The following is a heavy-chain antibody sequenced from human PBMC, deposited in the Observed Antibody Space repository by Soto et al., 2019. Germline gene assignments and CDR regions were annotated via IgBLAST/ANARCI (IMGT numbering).Heavy chain of an antibody. CDR3: VRHQSGYDYGLTHFDY. D-gene: IGHD5-12*01. Sequence: SETLSLTCTVSGGSFKSDYWSWVRQPPGKGLEWIGYIGYSGSTNYKSSLKSRVTISVDTSKSQFSLRLSSVTAADTAVYYCVRHQSGYDYGLTHFDYWGQGTTVTVSS. V-gene: IGHV4-59*08. CDR1: GGSFKSDY. CDR2: IGYSGST. J-gene: IGHJ4*02.